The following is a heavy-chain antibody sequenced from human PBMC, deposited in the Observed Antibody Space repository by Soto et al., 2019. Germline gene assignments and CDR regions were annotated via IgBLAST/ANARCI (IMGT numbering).Heavy chain of an antibody. CDR1: GFTFSSYW. V-gene: IGHV3-7*01. CDR3: AREWGRLRVVVPAATLSYVDY. Sequence: GGSLRLSCAASGFTFSSYWMSWVRQAPGKGLEWVANIKQDGSEKYYVDSVKGRFTISRDNAKNSLYLQMNSLRAEDTAVYYCAREWGRLRVVVPAATLSYVDYWGQGTLVTVSS. J-gene: IGHJ4*02. CDR2: IKQDGSEK. D-gene: IGHD2-2*01.